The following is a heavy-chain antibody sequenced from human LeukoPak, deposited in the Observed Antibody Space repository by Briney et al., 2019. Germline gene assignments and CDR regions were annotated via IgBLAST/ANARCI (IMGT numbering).Heavy chain of an antibody. D-gene: IGHD4-11*01. CDR3: GRDRDDYSNYAVVDP. V-gene: IGHV4-38-2*02. CDR1: GYSISSDYY. Sequence: PSETLSLTCTVSGYSISSDYYWAWLRQPPGKGLEWIGSIYHSGSTYFNPSLKSRVTISVDTSKNQFSLKLSSVTAADTAVYYCGRDRDDYSNYAVVDPWGQGTLVTVSS. CDR2: IYHSGST. J-gene: IGHJ5*02.